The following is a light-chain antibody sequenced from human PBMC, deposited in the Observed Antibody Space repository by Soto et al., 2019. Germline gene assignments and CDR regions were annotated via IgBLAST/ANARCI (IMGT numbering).Light chain of an antibody. V-gene: IGLV2-18*01. CDR2: EVS. J-gene: IGLJ1*01. CDR3: SLYTSSGTYV. CDR1: SNDVGSFNR. Sequence: QSVLTQPASVSGSPGQSITISCTGTSNDVGSFNRVSWYQKTPGTAPKVVIYEVSNRPSGVPDRFSGSRSGSTASLTISGLQAEDEAHYYCSLYTSSGTYVFGTGTKVTVL.